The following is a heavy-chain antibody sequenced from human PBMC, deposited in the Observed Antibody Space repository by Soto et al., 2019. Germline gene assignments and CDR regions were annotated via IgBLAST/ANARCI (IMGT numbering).Heavy chain of an antibody. J-gene: IGHJ6*02. D-gene: IGHD5-18*01. Sequence: PSETLSLTCTVSGDSFSNFYWSWIRQPPGKGLEWIGYFHGSGNSGYNPSLENRVSIGLGRSANQFSLKLSSVTAADTAVYYCARGTLRYSYGYHYYYGMDVWGQGTTVTVSS. CDR1: GDSFSNFY. V-gene: IGHV4-59*08. CDR3: ARGTLRYSYGYHYYYGMDV. CDR2: FHGSGNS.